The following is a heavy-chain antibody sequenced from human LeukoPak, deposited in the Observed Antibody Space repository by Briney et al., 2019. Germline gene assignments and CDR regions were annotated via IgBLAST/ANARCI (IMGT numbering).Heavy chain of an antibody. CDR2: ISGSGGGT. Sequence: TGGSLRHSCAASGFTFSTYAMSWVRQAPGKGLEWVSGISGSGGGTYYADSVKGRFTISRDNSKNTVYLQMNSLRAEDTAVYYCAKDQGYSYAPGDYWGQGTLATVSS. CDR1: GFTFSTYA. J-gene: IGHJ4*02. D-gene: IGHD5-18*01. V-gene: IGHV3-23*01. CDR3: AKDQGYSYAPGDY.